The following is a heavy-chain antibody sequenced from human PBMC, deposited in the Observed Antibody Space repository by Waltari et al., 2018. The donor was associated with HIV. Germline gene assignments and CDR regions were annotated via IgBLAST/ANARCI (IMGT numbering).Heavy chain of an antibody. CDR1: GSTSRCSA. V-gene: IGHV3-30-3*01. Sequence: VLPVESGGGVVQPGRALGLPCAAAGSTSRCSARPWVHRAPGKGLEWVAIISYDGSNISYADTVRGRFTISRDNSKNTLYVQMTSLTADDTAVYYCARNYVPNQNYYYYGMDVWGQGSTVTVSS. J-gene: IGHJ6*02. CDR3: ARNYVPNQNYYYYGMDV. CDR2: ISYDGSNI. D-gene: IGHD3-10*02.